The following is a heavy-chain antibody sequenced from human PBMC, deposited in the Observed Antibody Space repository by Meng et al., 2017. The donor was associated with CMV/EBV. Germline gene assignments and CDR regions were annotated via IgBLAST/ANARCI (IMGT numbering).Heavy chain of an antibody. Sequence: GGSLRLSCAASGFTFSNAWMSWVRQGPGKGLEWVGRIKSKTDGGTTDYAAPVKGRFTISRDDSKNTLYLQMNSLKTEDTAVYYCTTGHYYYGMDVWGQGTTVTVSS. J-gene: IGHJ6*02. CDR1: GFTFSNAW. CDR3: TTGHYYYGMDV. CDR2: IKSKTDGGTT. V-gene: IGHV3-15*01.